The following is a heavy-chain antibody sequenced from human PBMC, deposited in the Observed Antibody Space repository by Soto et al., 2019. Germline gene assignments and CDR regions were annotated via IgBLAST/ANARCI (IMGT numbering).Heavy chain of an antibody. CDR3: ARHPLTYSYGSLYNWFDP. Sequence: SETLSLTCTVSGGSINSGDYHWSWIRQSPGKGLEWIGAIYYSGSTYYNPSLKSRVTISVDTSKNQFSLKLSSVTAADTAVYYCARHPLTYSYGSLYNWFDPWGQGTLVTVSS. J-gene: IGHJ5*02. CDR1: GGSINSGDYH. CDR2: IYYSGST. V-gene: IGHV4-39*01. D-gene: IGHD5-18*01.